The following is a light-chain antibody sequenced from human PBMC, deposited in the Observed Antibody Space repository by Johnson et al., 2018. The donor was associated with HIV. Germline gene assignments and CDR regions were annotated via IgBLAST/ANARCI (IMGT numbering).Light chain of an antibody. CDR3: GTWDSSLSAGV. CDR2: DNN. J-gene: IGLJ1*01. CDR1: SSKIGNNY. Sequence: QSVLTQPPSVSAAPGQKVTISCSGISSKIGNNYVSWYQHLPGAAPKLLIYDNNKRPSGIPDRFSGSKSGTSATLGITGLKTGDEADYYCGTWDSSLSAGVFGTGTKVTVL. V-gene: IGLV1-51*01.